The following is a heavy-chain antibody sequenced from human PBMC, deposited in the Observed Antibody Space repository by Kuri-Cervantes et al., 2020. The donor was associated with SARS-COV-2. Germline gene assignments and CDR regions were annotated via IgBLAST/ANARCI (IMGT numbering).Heavy chain of an antibody. V-gene: IGHV4-34*01. CDR1: GGSFSGYY. J-gene: IGHJ4*02. Sequence: ESLKISCAVYGGSFSGYYWSWIRQPPGKGLEWIGEIYHSGSTNYNPSLKSRVTISVDKSKNQFSLKLSSVTAADTAVYYCARDLYYYDSSGYYDYWGQGTLVTVSS. CDR2: IYHSGST. CDR3: ARDLYYYDSSGYYDY. D-gene: IGHD3-22*01.